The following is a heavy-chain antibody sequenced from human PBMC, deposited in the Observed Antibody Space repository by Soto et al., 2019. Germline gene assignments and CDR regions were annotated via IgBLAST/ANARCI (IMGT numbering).Heavy chain of an antibody. CDR2: IYYSAST. CDR3: ARSEIVSRSLDS. J-gene: IGHJ4*02. D-gene: IGHD3-22*01. V-gene: IGHV4-61*01. CDR1: GDSVSSGNYY. Sequence: QVQLQESGQGLVKPSETLSLTCSVSGDSVSSGNYYWSWIRQPPWKGLEWIGYIYYSASTNYNPFLKSRVLHSVATSRYQCHMQLSSVTAADTAVYYCARSEIVSRSLDSCGQGTLVTVSS.